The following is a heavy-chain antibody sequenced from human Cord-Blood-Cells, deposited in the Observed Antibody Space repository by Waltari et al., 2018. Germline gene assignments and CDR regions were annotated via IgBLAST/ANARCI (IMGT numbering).Heavy chain of an antibody. CDR2: IYYSGST. CDR3: ARRCRYYYYGMDV. V-gene: IGHV4-39*01. J-gene: IGHJ6*02. Sequence: QLQLQESGPGLVKPSETLSLTCTVSGGSISSSSYYWGWIRQPPGKGLEWIGGIYYSGSTDYTPALKSRVTISVDTSKNQFSLKLSSVTAADTAVYYCARRCRYYYYGMDVWGQGTTVTVSS. D-gene: IGHD2-8*01. CDR1: GGSISSSSYY.